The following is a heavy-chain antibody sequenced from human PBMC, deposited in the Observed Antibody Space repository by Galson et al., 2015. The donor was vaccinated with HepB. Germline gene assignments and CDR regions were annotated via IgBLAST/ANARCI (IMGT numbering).Heavy chain of an antibody. Sequence: SLRLSCAASGFTFSNAWMNWVRQAPGKGLEWVGRIKSKTDGGTTDYAAPVKGRFTISRDDSKNTLYLQMNSLKTEDTAVYYCTTTPIVVVPANKKKRYSSSWSRGDYWGQGTLVTVSS. CDR3: TTTPIVVVPANKKKRYSSSWSRGDY. V-gene: IGHV3-15*07. J-gene: IGHJ4*02. CDR1: GFTFSNAW. CDR2: IKSKTDGGTT. D-gene: IGHD2-2*01.